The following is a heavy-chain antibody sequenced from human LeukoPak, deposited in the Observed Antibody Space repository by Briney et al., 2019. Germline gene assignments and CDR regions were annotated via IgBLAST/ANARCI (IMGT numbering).Heavy chain of an antibody. CDR1: GFTFNTYG. Sequence: GGSLRLSCAASGFTFNTYGMTWVRQAPGKGLEWVSFIQSKTYGEGTMYAASVRGRFTISRDDSRSTAYLQMNSLKTEDTAVYYCTASDHLYCSSSSCHFDYWGQGTLATVAS. V-gene: IGHV3-49*04. D-gene: IGHD2-15*01. CDR2: IQSKTYGEGT. J-gene: IGHJ4*02. CDR3: TASDHLYCSSSSCHFDY.